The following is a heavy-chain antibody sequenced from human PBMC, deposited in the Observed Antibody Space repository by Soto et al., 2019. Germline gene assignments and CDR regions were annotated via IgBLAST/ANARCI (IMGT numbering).Heavy chain of an antibody. CDR1: GFSFYAYS. D-gene: IGHD2-2*01. V-gene: IGHV3-21*06. CDR3: ARGGWYQLSLGSY. Sequence: EGQLVQSGGGLVKPGGSLRLSCTASGFSFYAYSMNWIRQAPGKGLEWVSSIGSSGNDIQYADSVKGRFTISRDNAKNSLFLHMTSLRAEDTAVYYCARGGWYQLSLGSYWGQGALVSVS. CDR2: IGSSGNDI. J-gene: IGHJ4*02.